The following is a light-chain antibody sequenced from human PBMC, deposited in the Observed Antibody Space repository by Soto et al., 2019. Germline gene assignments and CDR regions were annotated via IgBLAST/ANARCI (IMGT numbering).Light chain of an antibody. V-gene: IGLV4-69*01. CDR1: SGHSSYA. CDR3: QTWGTR. CDR2: LNSDGSH. Sequence: QLVLTQSPSASASLGASVKLTCTLSSGHSSYAIAWHQQQPEKGPRYLMKLNSDGSHSKGDGIPDRFSGSSSGAERYLTISSLQSEDEADYYCQTWGTRFGTGTKLTVL. J-gene: IGLJ1*01.